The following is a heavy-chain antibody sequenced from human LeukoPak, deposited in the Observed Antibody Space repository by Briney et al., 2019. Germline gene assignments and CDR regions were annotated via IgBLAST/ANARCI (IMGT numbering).Heavy chain of an antibody. V-gene: IGHV3-30*04. CDR1: GFTFSSYA. Sequence: WRSLRLSCAASGFTFSSYAMHWVRQAPGKGLEWVAVISYDGSNKYYADSVKGRFTISRDNAKNSLYLQMNSLRVEDTAVYYCAKVAKYYYGSETYYFFEHWGQGTPVTASS. J-gene: IGHJ4*02. CDR2: ISYDGSNK. D-gene: IGHD3-10*01. CDR3: AKVAKYYYGSETYYFFEH.